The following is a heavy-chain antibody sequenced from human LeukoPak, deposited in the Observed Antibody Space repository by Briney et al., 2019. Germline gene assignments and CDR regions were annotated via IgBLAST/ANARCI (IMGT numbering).Heavy chain of an antibody. J-gene: IGHJ6*03. CDR3: ARGGPPPGYSYGWYYYYYMDV. Sequence: SETLSLTCTVSGGSISSYYWSWIRQPPGKGLEWIGYIYYSGSTNYNPSLKSRVTISVDTSKNQFSLKLSPVTAADTAVYYCARGGPPPGYSYGWYYYYYMDVWGKGTTVTVSS. V-gene: IGHV4-59*01. CDR1: GGSISSYY. D-gene: IGHD5-18*01. CDR2: IYYSGST.